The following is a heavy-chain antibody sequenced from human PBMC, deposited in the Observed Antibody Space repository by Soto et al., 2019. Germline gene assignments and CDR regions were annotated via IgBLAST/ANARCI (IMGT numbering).Heavy chain of an antibody. CDR3: IRRSQDDSSGYFAD. CDR1: GFTFSGSA. Sequence: EVQLVESGGGLVQPGGSLKLSCAASGFTFSGSAMHWVRQASGKGLEWVGRIRSKPNTYATGYAASVKGRFTISRDDSKNTVYLQMNSLQIEDTAVYYCIRRSQDDSSGYFADWGPGTLVTVSS. J-gene: IGHJ4*02. CDR2: IRSKPNTYAT. D-gene: IGHD3-22*01. V-gene: IGHV3-73*02.